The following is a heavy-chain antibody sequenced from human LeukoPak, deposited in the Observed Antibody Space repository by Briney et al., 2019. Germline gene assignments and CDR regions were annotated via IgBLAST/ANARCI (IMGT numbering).Heavy chain of an antibody. V-gene: IGHV3-30*02. Sequence: PGGSLRLSCAASGFTFSAYGMTWVRQAPGKGLEWVAFIQYEGSNKYYADSVKGRFTISRDNSKNTLYLQVNSLRVEDTAVYYCAKVGGYKYDSSGPRPYYYMDVWGKGTTVTISS. CDR3: AKVGGYKYDSSGPRPYYYMDV. CDR2: IQYEGSNK. CDR1: GFTFSAYG. D-gene: IGHD3-22*01. J-gene: IGHJ6*03.